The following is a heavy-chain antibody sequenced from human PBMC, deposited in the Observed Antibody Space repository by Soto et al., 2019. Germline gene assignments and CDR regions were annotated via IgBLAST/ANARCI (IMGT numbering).Heavy chain of an antibody. CDR2: IIPIFGTA. D-gene: IGHD2-15*01. V-gene: IGHV1-69*13. CDR3: ASSQIVVVVAATEYYYYGMDV. CDR1: GGTFSSYA. J-gene: IGHJ6*02. Sequence: GPPVKVSCKASGGTFSSYAISWVRQAPGQGLEWMGGIIPIFGTANYAQKFQGRVTITADESTSTAYMELSSLRSEDTAVYYCASSQIVVVVAATEYYYYGMDVWGQGTTVTVSS.